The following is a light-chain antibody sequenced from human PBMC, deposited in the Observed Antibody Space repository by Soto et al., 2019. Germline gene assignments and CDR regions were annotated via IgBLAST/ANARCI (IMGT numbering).Light chain of an antibody. J-gene: IGLJ1*01. Sequence: QSALPKPASVSGSPEQWITISCTGTSIVVGSYNLVSWYQQHPGKAPKLMIYEGSKRPSGVSNRFSGSKSGNTASLTISGLQAEDEADYYCCSYAGSSTSLYVFGTGTKVTVL. CDR2: EGS. V-gene: IGLV2-23*01. CDR3: CSYAGSSTSLYV. CDR1: SIVVGSYNL.